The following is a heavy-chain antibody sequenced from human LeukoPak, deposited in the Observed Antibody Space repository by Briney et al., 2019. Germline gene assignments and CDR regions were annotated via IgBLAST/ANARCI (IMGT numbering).Heavy chain of an antibody. CDR1: GYAFTSYH. Sequence: ASVKVSCKSSGYAFTSYHIHWMRQAPGQGLEWMGRINPNSGGTNYAQKFQGRVTMTRDTSISTAYMELSRLRSDDTAVYYCARRSPGYCSSTSCYTFYYYGMDVWGQGTTVTVSS. V-gene: IGHV1-2*06. D-gene: IGHD2-2*02. J-gene: IGHJ6*02. CDR2: INPNSGGT. CDR3: ARRSPGYCSSTSCYTFYYYGMDV.